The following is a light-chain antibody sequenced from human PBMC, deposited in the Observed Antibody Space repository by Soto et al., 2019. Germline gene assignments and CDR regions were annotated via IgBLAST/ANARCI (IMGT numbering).Light chain of an antibody. CDR3: QQYDSYLFT. V-gene: IGKV3-20*01. CDR2: GAS. CDR1: QSVSSSR. J-gene: IGKJ3*01. Sequence: EIVLTQSPGTLSLSPGERATLSCRASQSVSSSRFAWYQQNPGQAPRLLIYGASSRAAGIPYRFSGSGSGTDFTLTISRVEPEDFAEYYCQQYDSYLFTFGPGTKVDIK.